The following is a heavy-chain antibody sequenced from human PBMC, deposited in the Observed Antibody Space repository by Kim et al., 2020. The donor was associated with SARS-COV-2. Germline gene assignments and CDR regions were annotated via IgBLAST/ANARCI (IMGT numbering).Heavy chain of an antibody. D-gene: IGHD6-13*01. Sequence: GGSLRLSCAASGFTFSSFTMTWVRQAPGKGLEWVAVLSDSGSDTFYADSVKGRFTISRDNSKNTLYLQMNSLRAEDTAVYYCAKKGIPARGHWYFDLWGRGTLVTVSS. CDR3: AKKGIPARGHWYFDL. J-gene: IGHJ2*01. CDR1: GFTFSSFT. V-gene: IGHV3-23*01. CDR2: LSDSGSDT.